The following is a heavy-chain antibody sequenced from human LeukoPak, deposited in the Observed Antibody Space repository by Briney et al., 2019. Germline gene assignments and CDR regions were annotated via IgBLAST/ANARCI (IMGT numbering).Heavy chain of an antibody. CDR1: GFTFSSYA. J-gene: IGHJ4*02. D-gene: IGHD4-17*01. CDR3: ARDGDGDYVFSYYFDY. CDR2: ISYDESNT. V-gene: IGHV3-30*04. Sequence: SGGSLRLSCAASGFTFSSYAMHWVRQAPGKGLEWVALISYDESNTFYADSVKGRFTISRDNSKNTLCLQMNSLRVEDTAVYYCARDGDGDYVFSYYFDYWGQGTLVTVSS.